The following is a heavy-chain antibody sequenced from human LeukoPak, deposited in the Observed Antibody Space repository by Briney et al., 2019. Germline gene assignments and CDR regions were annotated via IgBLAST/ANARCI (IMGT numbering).Heavy chain of an antibody. J-gene: IGHJ4*02. CDR1: GFTFSGSA. CDR2: IRSKANSYAT. D-gene: IGHD3-16*02. Sequence: GGSLRLSCAASGFTFSGSAMHWVRQASGKGLEWVGRIRSKANSYATTYAASVKGRFTISRDDSQNTAYLQMNSLKTEDTAVYYCTSGYDYVWGSYRLDYWGQGTLVTVSS. V-gene: IGHV3-73*01. CDR3: TSGYDYVWGSYRLDY.